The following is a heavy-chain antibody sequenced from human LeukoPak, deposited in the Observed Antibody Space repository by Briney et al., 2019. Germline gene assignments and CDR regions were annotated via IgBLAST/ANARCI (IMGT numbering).Heavy chain of an antibody. Sequence: GGSLRLSCSASGFTFSSYAMHWVRQAPGKGLEYVSAISSNGGSTYYADSVKGRFTISRDNSKNTLYLQMNSLRAGDTAVYYCARSPHYFYGMDVWGQGTTVTVSS. J-gene: IGHJ6*02. V-gene: IGHV3-64*04. CDR1: GFTFSSYA. CDR3: ARSPHYFYGMDV. CDR2: ISSNGGST.